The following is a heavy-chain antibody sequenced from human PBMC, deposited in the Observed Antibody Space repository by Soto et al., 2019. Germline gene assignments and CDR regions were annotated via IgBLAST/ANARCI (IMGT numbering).Heavy chain of an antibody. CDR1: GDTFSSYA. J-gene: IGHJ6*02. CDR3: TRREYNGYIWDYYGMDV. CDR2: IIPVHRRT. V-gene: IGHV1-69*01. D-gene: IGHD3-16*01. Sequence: QEQLVQSGAEVKKPGSSVKVSCKASGDTFSSYAISWVRQAPGQGLEWMGGIIPVHRRTHYAQKFQGRVAITADESTSTVYMELNSLTSEDTAMYYCTRREYNGYIWDYYGMDVWGLGTTVTVSS.